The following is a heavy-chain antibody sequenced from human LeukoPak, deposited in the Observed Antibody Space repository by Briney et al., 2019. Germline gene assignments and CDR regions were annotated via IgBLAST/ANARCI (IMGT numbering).Heavy chain of an antibody. CDR1: GYTLTELS. Sequence: ASVKVSCKVSGYTLTELSMHWVRQAPGKGLEWMGGFDPEDGETIYAQKFQGRVTMTEDTSTDTAYMELSSLRSEDTAVYYCAAYYCGGDCYFLDAFDIWGQGTMSPSLQ. J-gene: IGHJ3*02. D-gene: IGHD2-21*01. V-gene: IGHV1-24*01. CDR3: AAYYCGGDCYFLDAFDI. CDR2: FDPEDGET.